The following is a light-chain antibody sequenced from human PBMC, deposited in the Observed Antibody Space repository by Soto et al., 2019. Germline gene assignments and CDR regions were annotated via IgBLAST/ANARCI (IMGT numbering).Light chain of an antibody. J-gene: IGLJ1*01. CDR2: DVS. Sequence: QSALTRPGSVNGFPGRSATISRKRTSSDVGGYNYVSWYQQRPGKAPKLMIYDVSKRPSGVPDRFSGSKSGNTASLTISGLQAEDEADYYCCSYAGSYTWVFGTGTKVTV. V-gene: IGLV2-11*01. CDR3: CSYAGSYTWV. CDR1: SSDVGGYNY.